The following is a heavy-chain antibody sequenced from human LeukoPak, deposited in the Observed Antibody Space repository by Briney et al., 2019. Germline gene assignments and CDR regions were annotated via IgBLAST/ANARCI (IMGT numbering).Heavy chain of an antibody. CDR1: GFTFSSYA. CDR3: ARDEWLQLWSQVDY. V-gene: IGHV3-30-3*01. CDR2: ISYDGSNK. Sequence: GGSLRLSCAASGFTFSSYAMHWVRQAPGKGLEWVAVISYDGSNKYYADSVKGRFTISRDNSKNTLYLQMNSLRAEDTAVYYCARDEWLQLWSQVDYWGQGTLVTVSS. D-gene: IGHD5-24*01. J-gene: IGHJ4*02.